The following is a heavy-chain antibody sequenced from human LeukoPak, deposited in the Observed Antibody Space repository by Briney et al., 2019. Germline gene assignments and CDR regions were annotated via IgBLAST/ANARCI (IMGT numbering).Heavy chain of an antibody. CDR3: ARGYCSGGSCYPDAFDI. CDR1: GGSISSSNW. CDR2: LYHSGST. D-gene: IGHD2-15*01. J-gene: IGHJ3*02. V-gene: IGHV4-4*02. Sequence: TSSETLSVTRAVSGGSISSSNWWSWVRQPPGKGLEWIGELYHSGSTNYNPSLKSRVTISVDKSKNQFSLKLSSVTAADTAVYYCARGYCSGGSCYPDAFDIWGQGTMVTVSS.